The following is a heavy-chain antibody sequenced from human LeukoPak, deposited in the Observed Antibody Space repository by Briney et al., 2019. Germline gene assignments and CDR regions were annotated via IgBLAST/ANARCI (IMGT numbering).Heavy chain of an antibody. D-gene: IGHD6-6*01. CDR1: GFTFSSYW. J-gene: IGHJ4*02. CDR3: AKWKYSNSGIDDY. V-gene: IGHV3-7*03. Sequence: PGGSLRLSCAASGFTFSSYWMSWVRQAPGKGLEWVANIGQDGNGKNYVDSVKGRFTISRDNAKNMLYLQMNSLRAEDTAVYYCAKWKYSNSGIDDYWGQGTLVTVSS. CDR2: IGQDGNGK.